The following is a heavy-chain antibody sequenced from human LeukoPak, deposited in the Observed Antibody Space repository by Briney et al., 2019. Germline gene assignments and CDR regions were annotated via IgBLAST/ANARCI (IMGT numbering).Heavy chain of an antibody. D-gene: IGHD2-2*02. V-gene: IGHV1-18*01. CDR2: ISTQNGDT. Sequence: GASGKVSCKASGYIFTNFGISWVRQAPGQGLEWMGWISTQNGDTNYAQKLQGRVTMTTDTSTTTAYMELRSLRSDDTAVYFCVRVGGPYCSSTTCHIDWGQGTLVTVSS. CDR1: GYIFTNFG. CDR3: VRVGGPYCSSTTCHID. J-gene: IGHJ4*02.